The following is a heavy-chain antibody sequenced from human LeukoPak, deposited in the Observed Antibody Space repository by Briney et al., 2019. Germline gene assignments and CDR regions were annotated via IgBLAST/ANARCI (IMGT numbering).Heavy chain of an antibody. Sequence: SETLSLTCTVSGGSISSGSYYWSWIRQPAGKGLEWIGRIYTSGSTNYNPSLKSRATISVDTSKNQFSLKLSSVTAADTAVYYCASTGIAAAGSDYWGQGTLVTVSS. D-gene: IGHD6-13*01. CDR3: ASTGIAAAGSDY. V-gene: IGHV4-61*02. J-gene: IGHJ4*02. CDR1: GGSISSGSYY. CDR2: IYTSGST.